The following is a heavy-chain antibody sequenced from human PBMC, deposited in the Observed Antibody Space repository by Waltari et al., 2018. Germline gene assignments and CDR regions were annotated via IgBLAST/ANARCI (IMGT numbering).Heavy chain of an antibody. CDR2: IKQDGSEK. V-gene: IGHV3-7*01. D-gene: IGHD6-13*01. CDR3: ARDPAAGRSPFDY. Sequence: EVQLVESGGGLVQPGGSLRLSCAASGFTFSSYWMSWVRQAPGKGLEWVANIKQDGSEKYYVDSVKGRFTISRDNAKNSLYLQMNSLRAEDTAVYYCARDPAAGRSPFDYWGQGTLVTVSS. J-gene: IGHJ4*02. CDR1: GFTFSSYW.